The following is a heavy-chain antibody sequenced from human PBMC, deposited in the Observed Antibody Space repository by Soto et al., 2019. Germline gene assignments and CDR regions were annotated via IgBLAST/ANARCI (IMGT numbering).Heavy chain of an antibody. V-gene: IGHV3-15*01. CDR2: IKSKTDGGTT. Sequence: EVQLVESGRGLVKPGVSLILSCAASGFNFSNAWMSCVRQAPGKGLEWVGRIKSKTDGGTTDYAAPVKGRFTISRDDSKNTLYLQMNSLKTADTAVYYCTTDISSRVVVAATPDYWGQGTLVTVS. D-gene: IGHD2-15*01. CDR3: TTDISSRVVVAATPDY. CDR1: GFNFSNAW. J-gene: IGHJ4*02.